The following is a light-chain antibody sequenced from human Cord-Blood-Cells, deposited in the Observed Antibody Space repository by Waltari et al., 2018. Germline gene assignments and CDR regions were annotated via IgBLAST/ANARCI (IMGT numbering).Light chain of an antibody. J-gene: IGKJ4*01. V-gene: IGKV1-27*01. CDR3: QKYNSAPT. CDR2: AAS. Sequence: DIQMTQSPSSLSASVGDRVTITCRASQGISNYLAWYQQKPGKVPKLLIYAASTLQSGVPSRLSGSGSGTDFTLTISSLQPEDVATYYCQKYNSAPTFGGGTKVEIK. CDR1: QGISNY.